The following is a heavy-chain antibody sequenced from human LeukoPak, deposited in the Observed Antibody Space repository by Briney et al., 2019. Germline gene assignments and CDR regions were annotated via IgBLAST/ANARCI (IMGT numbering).Heavy chain of an antibody. D-gene: IGHD4-17*01. Sequence: GGSLRLSCAASGFTFSDYYIDWGRQAPGKGLEWLGRIRKKANSYSTDYAASVKGRFTISRDDSKNSAYLQMNSLKIEDAAVYYCAKATPTTSLDVWGQGTTVTVSS. CDR1: GFTFSDYY. CDR2: IRKKANSYST. CDR3: AKATPTTSLDV. J-gene: IGHJ6*02. V-gene: IGHV3-72*01.